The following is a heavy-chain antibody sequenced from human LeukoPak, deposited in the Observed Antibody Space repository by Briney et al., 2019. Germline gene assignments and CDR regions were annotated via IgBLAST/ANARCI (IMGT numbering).Heavy chain of an antibody. D-gene: IGHD2-21*02. V-gene: IGHV1-2*02. Sequence: ASVKVSCKASGYTFTGYYMHWVRQAPGQGLEWMGWINPNSGGTNYAQKFQGRVTMTRDTPISTAYMELSRLRSDDTAVYYCARDRIVVVTASQGYYYGMDVWGQGTTVTVSS. CDR2: INPNSGGT. J-gene: IGHJ6*02. CDR1: GYTFTGYY. CDR3: ARDRIVVVTASQGYYYGMDV.